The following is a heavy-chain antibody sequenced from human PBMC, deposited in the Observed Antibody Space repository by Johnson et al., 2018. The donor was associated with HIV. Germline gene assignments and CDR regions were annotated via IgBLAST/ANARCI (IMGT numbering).Heavy chain of an antibody. CDR3: AGLSSSLFGAFDI. CDR1: GFTVSSNY. V-gene: IGHV3-66*01. Sequence: EVQLVESGGGLVQPGGSLRLSCAASGFTVSSNYMSWVRQAPGKGLEWVSVIYSGGSTYYADSVKGRFTISRDNSKNTLYLQMNSLRAEDTSVYYCAGLSSSLFGAFDIWGQGTIVTVSS. D-gene: IGHD6-13*01. J-gene: IGHJ3*02. CDR2: IYSGGST.